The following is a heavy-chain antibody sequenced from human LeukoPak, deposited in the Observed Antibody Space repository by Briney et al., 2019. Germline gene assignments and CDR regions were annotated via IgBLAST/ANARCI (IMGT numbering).Heavy chain of an antibody. J-gene: IGHJ6*02. CDR2: INPKRGGT. V-gene: IGHV1-2*02. Sequence: ASVKVSCKASGYTFIDYYIHWVRQAPGQGLEWMGWINPKRGGTNYAQKFQGRVTMTRDTSISTAYMELSRLTSDDTAVYYCARDEDGMDVWGQGTTVTVSS. CDR3: ARDEDGMDV. CDR1: GYTFIDYY.